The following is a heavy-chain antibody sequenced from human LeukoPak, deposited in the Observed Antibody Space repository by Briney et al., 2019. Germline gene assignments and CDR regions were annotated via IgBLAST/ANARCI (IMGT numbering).Heavy chain of an antibody. V-gene: IGHV1-69*06. CDR1: GGTFSSYA. D-gene: IGHD3-10*01. CDR3: ASTYRGDYCGSGSYYKY. CDR2: IIPIFGTA. Sequence: GASVKVSCKASGGTFSSYAISWVRQAPGQGLEWMGGIIPIFGTANYAQKFQGRVTITADKSTSTAYMELSSLRSEDTAVYYCASTYRGDYCGSGSYYKYWGQGTLVTVSS. J-gene: IGHJ4*02.